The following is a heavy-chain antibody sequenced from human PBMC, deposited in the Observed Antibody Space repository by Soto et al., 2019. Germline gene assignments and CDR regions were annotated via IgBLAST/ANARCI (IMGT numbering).Heavy chain of an antibody. CDR2: ISGSGDST. CDR3: ATDSFITLSGYDSD. V-gene: IGHV3-23*01. CDR1: VFTFSTYA. J-gene: IGHJ4*02. D-gene: IGHD5-12*01. Sequence: GGSLRLACATSVFTFSTYAMIWVRQAPGKGLDWVSAISGSGDSTYYADCVKGRLTISRDNSKSTLYLQMSSLTAEETAIYYRATDSFITLSGYDSDWGQGTMVTVSS.